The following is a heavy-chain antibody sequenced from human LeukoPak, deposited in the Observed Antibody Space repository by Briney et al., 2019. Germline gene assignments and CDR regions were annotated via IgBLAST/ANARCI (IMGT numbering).Heavy chain of an antibody. CDR3: ARAGIVATSIDY. J-gene: IGHJ4*02. D-gene: IGHD5-12*01. CDR1: GGSISSYY. Sequence: SETLSLTCTVSGGSISSYYWSWIRQPPGKGLEWIGYIYYSGSINYNPSLKSRVTISVDTSKNQFSLKLSSVTAADTAVYYCARAGIVATSIDYWGQGTLVTVSS. V-gene: IGHV4-59*01. CDR2: IYYSGSI.